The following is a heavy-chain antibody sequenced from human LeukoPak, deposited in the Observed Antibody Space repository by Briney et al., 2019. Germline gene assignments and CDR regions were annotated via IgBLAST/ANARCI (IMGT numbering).Heavy chain of an antibody. CDR3: ASRWELLGRGYYFDY. Sequence: SETLSLTCTVSGGSISSSSYYWGWIRQPPGKGLEWIGSIYYSGSTYYNPSLKSRVTISVDTSKNQFSLKLSSVTAADTAVYYCASRWELLGRGYYFDYWGQGTLVTVSS. D-gene: IGHD1-26*01. CDR1: GGSISSSSYY. J-gene: IGHJ4*02. V-gene: IGHV4-39*01. CDR2: IYYSGST.